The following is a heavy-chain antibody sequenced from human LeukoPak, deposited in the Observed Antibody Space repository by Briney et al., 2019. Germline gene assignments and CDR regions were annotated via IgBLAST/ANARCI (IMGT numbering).Heavy chain of an antibody. CDR3: TTDLRWLQFKYFDY. CDR1: GFTFSNAW. CDR2: IKSKTDGGTT. D-gene: IGHD5-24*01. J-gene: IGHJ4*02. Sequence: GGSLRLSCAASGFTFSNAWVSWVRQAPGKGLEWVGRIKSKTDGGTTDYAAPVKGRFTISRDDSKNTLYLQMNSLKTEDTAVYYCTTDLRWLQFKYFDYWGQGTLVTVSS. V-gene: IGHV3-15*01.